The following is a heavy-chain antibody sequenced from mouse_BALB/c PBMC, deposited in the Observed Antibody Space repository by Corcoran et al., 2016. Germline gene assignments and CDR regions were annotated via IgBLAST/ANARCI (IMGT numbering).Heavy chain of an antibody. V-gene: IGHV3-6*02. J-gene: IGHJ2*01. Sequence: DEQLQTSGPGHVIPSQSLSLSCSFTGYSITSGYYWHWIRQFPGNKLEWMGYISYDGSNNYNPSLKNRISITRDTSKNQFFLKLNSVTTEDTATYYCASLYYYGYYCDYGGQGTTLTVSS. D-gene: IGHD1-1*01. CDR3: ASLYYYGYYCDY. CDR2: ISYDGSN. CDR1: GYSITSGYY.